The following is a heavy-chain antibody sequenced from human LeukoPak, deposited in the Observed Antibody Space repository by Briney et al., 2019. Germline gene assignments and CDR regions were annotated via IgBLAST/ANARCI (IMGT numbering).Heavy chain of an antibody. Sequence: SETLSLTCSVSGGSIISYHWSWIRQPAGKGLEWIGRIYPGGATNYNPSLNGRVTISVDKSKSQFSLKLSSVTAADTAVYYCARGRPAEYCSSTSCTRWFDPWGQGTLVTVSS. V-gene: IGHV4-4*07. CDR1: GGSIISYH. CDR3: ARGRPAEYCSSTSCTRWFDP. D-gene: IGHD2-2*01. CDR2: IYPGGAT. J-gene: IGHJ5*02.